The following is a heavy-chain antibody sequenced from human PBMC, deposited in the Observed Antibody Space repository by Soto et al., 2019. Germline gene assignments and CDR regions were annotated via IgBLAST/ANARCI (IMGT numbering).Heavy chain of an antibody. J-gene: IGHJ4*02. D-gene: IGHD3-16*02. CDR1: GDSLSSSND. CDR2: IFYSGTT. V-gene: IGHV4-39*01. CDR3: ARRHPSGTYRYFNY. Sequence: SETLSLTCSVSGDSLSSSNDWSCIRQPPGKGLEWIGSIFYSGTTQYNPSLKSRVTISIDTSKNQFSLKLSSVTAADTAVYYCARRHPSGTYRYFNYWGQGTLVTVSS.